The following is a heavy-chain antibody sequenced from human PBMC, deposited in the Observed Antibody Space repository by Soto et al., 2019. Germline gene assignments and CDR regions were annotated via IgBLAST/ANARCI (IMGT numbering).Heavy chain of an antibody. Sequence: GGSLRLSCAASEFTFSGNWMHWVRQAPGKGLLWVSRINPDGSNTDYADSVKGRFTISRDNAKNTLYLQMNSLRAEDTAVYYCAGGIWNDNAYWGQGTLVTVSS. D-gene: IGHD1-1*01. V-gene: IGHV3-74*01. CDR2: INPDGSNT. J-gene: IGHJ4*02. CDR3: AGGIWNDNAY. CDR1: EFTFSGNW.